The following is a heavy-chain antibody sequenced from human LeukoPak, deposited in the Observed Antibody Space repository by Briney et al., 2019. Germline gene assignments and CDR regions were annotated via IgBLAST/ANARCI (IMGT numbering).Heavy chain of an antibody. V-gene: IGHV1-46*01. CDR1: GYSFTSNY. Sequence: ASVKVSCKVSGYSFTSNYIHWVRQAPGQGLEWMGMIYPRDGSTSYAQRFQDRVTVTRDTSTSAVHMELSGLRSEDTAVYYCARDQEGFDYWGQGTLVTVSS. CDR2: IYPRDGST. J-gene: IGHJ4*02. CDR3: ARDQEGFDY.